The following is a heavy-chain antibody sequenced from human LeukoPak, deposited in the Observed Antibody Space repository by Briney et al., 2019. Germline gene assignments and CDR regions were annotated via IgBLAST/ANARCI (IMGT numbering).Heavy chain of an antibody. Sequence: ASVKVSCKASGYTFTSYGFSWVRQAPGQGLEWMGWISPYNGNTNCAQKFQGRVTMTTDTSTSTAYMELRSLRSDDTAVYYCAKGGNSGWYPDYWGQGTLVTVSS. D-gene: IGHD6-19*01. CDR2: ISPYNGNT. CDR1: GYTFTSYG. V-gene: IGHV1-18*01. CDR3: AKGGNSGWYPDY. J-gene: IGHJ4*02.